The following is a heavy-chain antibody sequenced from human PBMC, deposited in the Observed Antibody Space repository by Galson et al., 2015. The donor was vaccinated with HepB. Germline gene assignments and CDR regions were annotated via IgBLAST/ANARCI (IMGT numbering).Heavy chain of an antibody. Sequence: SLRLSCAASGFTFSHYAMTWVRQAPGKGLEWVSCITGSGGRTYYTDSVKGRFTITRDNSKNTLYLQINNARADDTAVYYRARMGAFADYDFDPWGEGIKVSVSS. CDR3: ARMGAFADYDFDP. V-gene: IGHV3-23*01. CDR1: GFTFSHYA. D-gene: IGHD1-26*01. J-gene: IGHJ5*02. CDR2: ITGSGGRT.